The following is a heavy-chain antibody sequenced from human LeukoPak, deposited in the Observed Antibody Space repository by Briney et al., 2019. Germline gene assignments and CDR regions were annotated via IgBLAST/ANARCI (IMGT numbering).Heavy chain of an antibody. J-gene: IGHJ4*02. D-gene: IGHD2-21*02. V-gene: IGHV4-39*07. CDR3: ARGPTGYCGGDCYSLD. CDR1: GDSISSGDYY. Sequence: SETLSLTCTVSGDSISSGDYYWGWIRQPPGKGLEWIGSIYYSGSTYYNPSLKSRVTISVDTSKNQFSLKLSSVTAADTAVYYCARGPTGYCGGDCYSLDWGQGTLVTVSS. CDR2: IYYSGST.